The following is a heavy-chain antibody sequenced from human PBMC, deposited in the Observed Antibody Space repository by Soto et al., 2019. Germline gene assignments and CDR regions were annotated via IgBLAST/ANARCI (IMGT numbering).Heavy chain of an antibody. Sequence: PSETLSLTCAVYGGSFSGYYWSWIRQPPGKGLEWIGEINHSGSTNYNPSLKSRVTISVDTSKNQFSLKLSSVTAADTAVYYCARLEGYYRAGIAYWGQGTLVTVSS. CDR3: ARLEGYYRAGIAY. V-gene: IGHV4-34*01. J-gene: IGHJ4*02. CDR1: GGSFSGYY. D-gene: IGHD3-3*01. CDR2: INHSGST.